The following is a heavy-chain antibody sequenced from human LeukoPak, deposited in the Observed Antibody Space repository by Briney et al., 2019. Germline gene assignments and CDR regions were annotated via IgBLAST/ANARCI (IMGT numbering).Heavy chain of an antibody. CDR3: ARDQRITMVRGLGRCFDP. CDR1: GGSISSYY. V-gene: IGHV4-59*01. J-gene: IGHJ5*02. D-gene: IGHD3-10*01. CDR2: IYYSGST. Sequence: SETLFLTSTGPGGSISSYYWSWIRQPPGKGLEWIGYIYYSGSTNYNPSLKSRVTISVDTSQNQFSLKLSSVTAADTAVYYSARDQRITMVRGLGRCFDPWGQGTLGTVSS.